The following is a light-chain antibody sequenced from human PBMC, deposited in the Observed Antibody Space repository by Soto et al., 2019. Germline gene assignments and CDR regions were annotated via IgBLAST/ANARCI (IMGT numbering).Light chain of an antibody. V-gene: IGLV2-23*02. J-gene: IGLJ1*01. CDR1: SSDIGSYNV. CDR2: EVD. CDR3: CSYARSTTFV. Sequence: QSVLTQPASVSGSPGQSITISCTGTSSDIGSYNVVSWYQQHPGTAPKLMIYEVDKRPSGVSHRFSGSKSGNTASLTISGLQSEDEADYYCCSYARSTTFVFG.